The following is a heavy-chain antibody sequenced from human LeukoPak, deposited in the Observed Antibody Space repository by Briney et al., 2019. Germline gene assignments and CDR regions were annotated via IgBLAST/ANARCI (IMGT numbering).Heavy chain of an antibody. Sequence: GGSLRLSCAASGFTFSTYWIHWVRQAPGKGLVWVSRISGDGSDTRYADSVKGRFTISRDNAKSTVFLQMNSLRDEDTAVYYCARDVQDSRTGGLDFWGQGTLVIVSS. J-gene: IGHJ4*02. CDR3: ARDVQDSRTGGLDF. V-gene: IGHV3-74*01. D-gene: IGHD3-22*01. CDR1: GFTFSTYW. CDR2: ISGDGSDT.